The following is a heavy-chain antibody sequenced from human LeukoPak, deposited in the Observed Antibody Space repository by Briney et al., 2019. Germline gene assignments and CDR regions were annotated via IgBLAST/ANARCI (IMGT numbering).Heavy chain of an antibody. D-gene: IGHD3-22*01. J-gene: IGHJ3*02. CDR3: ARHRMYYYDSSGRGVADAFDI. V-gene: IGHV4-39*01. Sequence: TSETLSLTCTVSGGSISSSSYYWGWIRQPPGNGLEWIGSIYYSGSTYYNPSLKSRVTISVDTSKNQFSLKLSSVTAADTAVYYCARHRMYYYDSSGRGVADAFDIWGQGTMVTVSS. CDR2: IYYSGST. CDR1: GGSISSSSYY.